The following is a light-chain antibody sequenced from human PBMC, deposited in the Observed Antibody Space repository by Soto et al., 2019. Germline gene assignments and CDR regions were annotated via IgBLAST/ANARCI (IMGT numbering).Light chain of an antibody. CDR2: GAS. CDR3: QQYGSSGT. CDR1: QSVSSK. J-gene: IGKJ1*01. V-gene: IGKV3-20*01. Sequence: EIVMTQSPATLSVSPWEGATLSCRASQSVSSKLAWYQQKPGQAPRLLIYGASNRATGIPDRFSGSGSGTDFTLTISRLEPEDFAVYYCQQYGSSGTFGQGTKVDIK.